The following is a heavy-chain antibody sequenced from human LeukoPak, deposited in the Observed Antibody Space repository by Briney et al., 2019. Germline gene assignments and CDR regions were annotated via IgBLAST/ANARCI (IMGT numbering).Heavy chain of an antibody. Sequence: GGSLRLSCAVSGFTFSRYWMHWVRQAPGKGLVWVSRINSDGSTITYADSVKGRFTISRDNAKNTLFLRMNSLRAEDTAVYYCATTPRSVAGSRIGYYYGMDVWGKGTTVTVSS. CDR2: INSDGSTI. V-gene: IGHV3-74*01. CDR1: GFTFSRYW. D-gene: IGHD6-19*01. CDR3: ATTPRSVAGSRIGYYYGMDV. J-gene: IGHJ6*04.